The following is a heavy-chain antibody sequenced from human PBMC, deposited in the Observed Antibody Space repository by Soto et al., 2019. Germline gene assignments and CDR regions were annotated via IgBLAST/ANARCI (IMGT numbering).Heavy chain of an antibody. J-gene: IGHJ3*02. V-gene: IGHV1-46*01. CDR1: GYTFTSYY. D-gene: IGHD3-10*01. Sequence: ASVKVSCKASGYTFTSYYMHWVRQAPGQGLEWMGIINPSGGSTSYAQKFQGRVTMTTDTSTSTAYMELSSLRSDDTAVYYCARRLYGPAFDIWGQGTMVTVSS. CDR2: INPSGGST. CDR3: ARRLYGPAFDI.